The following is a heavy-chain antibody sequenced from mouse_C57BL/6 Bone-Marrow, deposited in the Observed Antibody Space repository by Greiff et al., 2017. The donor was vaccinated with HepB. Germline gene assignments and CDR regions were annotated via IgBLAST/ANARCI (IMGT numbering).Heavy chain of an antibody. V-gene: IGHV5-17*02. CDR2: ISSGGSRT. D-gene: IGHD2-10*02. J-gene: IGHJ4*01. CDR1: GFTFSSFG. CDR3: AKYGSYVGYGIDY. Sequence: EVLLVESGGGLVQPGGSRKLSCAASGFTFSSFGMHWVRQAPEKGLEWVAYISSGGSRTYYADTVKGRFTISRDTPKNTLFLQMTSLRSEDTAMYYCAKYGSYVGYGIDYGGQGTAVTVTA.